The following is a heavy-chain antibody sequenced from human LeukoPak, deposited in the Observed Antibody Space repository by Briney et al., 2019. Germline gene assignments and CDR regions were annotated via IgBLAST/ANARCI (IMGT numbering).Heavy chain of an antibody. CDR3: ARGVMGCSSTSCYMAYFDY. Sequence: SETLSLTCAVYGGSFSGYYWSWIRQPPGKGLEWMGEINHSGSTNYNPSLKSRVTISVDTSKNQFSLKLSSVTAADTAVYYCARGVMGCSSTSCYMAYFDYWGQGTLVTVSS. D-gene: IGHD2-2*02. CDR2: INHSGST. J-gene: IGHJ4*02. CDR1: GGSFSGYY. V-gene: IGHV4-34*01.